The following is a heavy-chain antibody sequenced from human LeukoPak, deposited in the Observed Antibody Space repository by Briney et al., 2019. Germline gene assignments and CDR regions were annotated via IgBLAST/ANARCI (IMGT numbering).Heavy chain of an antibody. CDR3: AVATRSFLPDYC. CDR1: GFRFDDYG. V-gene: IGHV3-20*04. Sequence: RPGGSLRLSCAASGFRFDDYGMSWVRQAPGKGLEWVSGINWKGGSTGYADSVMGRFTISRDNAKDSLYLQMNSLRAEDTALYYCAVATRSFLPDYCWGQGTLVTVSS. CDR2: INWKGGST. J-gene: IGHJ4*02. D-gene: IGHD5-12*01.